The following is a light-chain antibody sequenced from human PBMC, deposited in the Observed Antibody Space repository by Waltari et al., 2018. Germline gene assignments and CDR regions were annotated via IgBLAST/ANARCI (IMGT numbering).Light chain of an antibody. CDR2: SND. CDR1: TSDIGGNT. Sequence: QSVLTQPPSASGTPGQRVTISCSGSTSDIGGNTVVWYQQLPGTAPKLLIHSNDQRPSVVPDRVSSFKSGTSASLAISGLQSEDEGVYFCAAWDDSLTYVFGTGTKVTVL. J-gene: IGLJ1*01. CDR3: AAWDDSLTYV. V-gene: IGLV1-44*01.